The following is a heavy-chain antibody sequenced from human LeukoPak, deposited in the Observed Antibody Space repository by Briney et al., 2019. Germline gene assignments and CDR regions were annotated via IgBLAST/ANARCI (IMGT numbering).Heavy chain of an antibody. CDR1: GFTFSDYY. CDR2: ISSSGSTI. CDR3: ARGPHYGFWSGYYHPYFDY. J-gene: IGHJ4*02. Sequence: GGSLRLSCAASGFTFSDYYMSWIRQAPGKGLEWVSYISSSGSTIYYADSVKGRFTISRDNAKNSLYLQMNSLRAEDTAVYYCARGPHYGFWSGYYHPYFDYWGQGTLVTVSS. V-gene: IGHV3-11*01. D-gene: IGHD3-3*01.